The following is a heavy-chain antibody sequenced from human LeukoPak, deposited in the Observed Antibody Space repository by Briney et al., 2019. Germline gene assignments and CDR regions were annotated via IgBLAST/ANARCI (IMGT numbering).Heavy chain of an antibody. CDR1: GGSFSGYY. D-gene: IGHD2-15*01. CDR3: AREAPLGYCSGGSCYGFDY. Sequence: SETLSLTCAVYGGSFSGYYWSWIRQPPGKGLEWIGEINHSGSTNYNPSLKSRVTISVDTSKNQFSLKLSSVTAADTAVYYCAREAPLGYCSGGSCYGFDYWGQGTLVTVSS. J-gene: IGHJ4*02. V-gene: IGHV4-34*01. CDR2: INHSGST.